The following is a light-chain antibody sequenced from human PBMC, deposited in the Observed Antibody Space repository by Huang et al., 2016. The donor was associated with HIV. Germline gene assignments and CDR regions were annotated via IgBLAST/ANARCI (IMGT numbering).Light chain of an antibody. CDR2: GAS. CDR1: ESVRTN. V-gene: IGKV3-15*01. Sequence: EIVMTQSPATLSVSPGESATLACRASESVRTNLAWYQQKPGQAPRLLIYGASTRATGSPARFSGSGSGTEFTLTISSLQSEDFAVYYCQQYNNWPLTFGGGTKVEIK. J-gene: IGKJ4*01. CDR3: QQYNNWPLT.